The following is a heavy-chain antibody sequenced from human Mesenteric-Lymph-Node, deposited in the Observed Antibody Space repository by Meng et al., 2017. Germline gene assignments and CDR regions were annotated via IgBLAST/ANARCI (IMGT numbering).Heavy chain of an antibody. V-gene: IGHV1-2*06. J-gene: IGHJ4*02. D-gene: IGHD6-13*01. CDR3: AREEGPSSSWYVDY. CDR2: INPNSGGT. CDR1: GYTFTGYY. Sequence: QVQLVQSGAEGKKPGDSVKGSGKASGYTFTGYYMHWVRQAPGQGLEWMGRINPNSGGTNYAQKFQGRVTMTRDTSISTAYMELSRLRSDDTAVYYCAREEGPSSSWYVDYWGQGTLVTVSS.